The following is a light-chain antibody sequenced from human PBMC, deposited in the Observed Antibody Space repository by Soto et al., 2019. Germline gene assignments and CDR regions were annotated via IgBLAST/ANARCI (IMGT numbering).Light chain of an antibody. CDR1: KLGDKY. Sequence: SYELTQPPSVSVSPGQTASITCSGDKLGDKYACWYQQKPGQSPVLVIYQDSKRPSGIPERFSGSNSGNTATLTICGTQAMDEADYSCQAWDSSTVVFGGGTKLTVL. CDR3: QAWDSSTVV. CDR2: QDS. J-gene: IGLJ2*01. V-gene: IGLV3-1*01.